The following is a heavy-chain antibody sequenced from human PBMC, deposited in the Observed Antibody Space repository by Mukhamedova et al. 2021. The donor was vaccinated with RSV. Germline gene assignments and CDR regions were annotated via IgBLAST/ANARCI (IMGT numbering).Heavy chain of an antibody. CDR3: ARHSSVVPAASSYYYYYMDV. Sequence: STYYNPSLKSRVTISVDTSKNQFSLKLSSVTAADTAVYYCARHSSVVPAASSYYYYYMDVWGKGTTVTVSS. D-gene: IGHD2-2*01. V-gene: IGHV4-39*01. J-gene: IGHJ6*03. CDR2: ST.